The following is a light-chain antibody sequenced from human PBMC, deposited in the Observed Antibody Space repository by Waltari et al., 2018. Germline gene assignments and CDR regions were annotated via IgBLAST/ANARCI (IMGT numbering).Light chain of an antibody. CDR3: CSYAGSSVSV. Sequence: QSALTQTATVSGSPGQSITLPCTGSSSDVGNYNLVSWYQQHPGEAPKLIIYDVNKRPLGVSNRFSGSKSGNTASLTISGLQAADEADYYCCSYAGSSVSVFGGGTKVTVL. CDR1: SSDVGNYNL. V-gene: IGLV2-23*02. J-gene: IGLJ3*02. CDR2: DVN.